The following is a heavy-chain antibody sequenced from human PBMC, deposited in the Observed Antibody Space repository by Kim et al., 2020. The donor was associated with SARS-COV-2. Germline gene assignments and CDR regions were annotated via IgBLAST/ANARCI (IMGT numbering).Heavy chain of an antibody. J-gene: IGHJ4*02. V-gene: IGHV3-7*01. CDR2: IKEDGSMK. CDR3: ARDNYGDYPD. D-gene: IGHD3-16*01. Sequence: GGSLRLSCAASGFTFNNYWMSWVRQAPGKGLEWVATIKEDGSMKLYVDSVRGRFTISKDNAKNSVDLQMSSLRVEDTAVYYCARDNYGDYPDWGQGTLVTVSS. CDR1: GFTFNNYW.